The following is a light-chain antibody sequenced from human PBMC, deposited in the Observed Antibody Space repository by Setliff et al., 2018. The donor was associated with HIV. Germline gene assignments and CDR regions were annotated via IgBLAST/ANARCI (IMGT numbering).Light chain of an antibody. CDR2: EDN. Sequence: NFMLTQPHSVSESPGKTVTISCTCSSGSIASNYVQWYQQRPGSSPTTVIYEDNQRPSGVPDRFSGSIDSSSNSASLTISGLKTEDEADYYCQSYHSNIVVFGGGTKVTGL. J-gene: IGLJ2*01. CDR3: QSYHSNIVV. CDR1: SGSIASNY. V-gene: IGLV6-57*01.